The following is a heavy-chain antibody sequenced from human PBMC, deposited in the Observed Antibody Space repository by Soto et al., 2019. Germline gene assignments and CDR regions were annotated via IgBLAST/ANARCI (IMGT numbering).Heavy chain of an antibody. CDR1: GYPFTGSH. CDR3: ARRLRLLVGPSPGY. V-gene: IGHV1-2*02. Sequence: GASVKVSCKASGYPFTGSHMHWVRQPPGQGLEWMGWINPNSGVTIYAQKFQGRVIMTRDTPITTAYMELSRLTSDDTAVYYCARRLRLLVGPSPGYWGQGTLVTVSS. CDR2: INPNSGVT. J-gene: IGHJ4*02. D-gene: IGHD2-15*01.